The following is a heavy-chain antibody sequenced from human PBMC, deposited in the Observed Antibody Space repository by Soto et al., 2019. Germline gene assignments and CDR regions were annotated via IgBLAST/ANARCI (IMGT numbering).Heavy chain of an antibody. CDR1: GFTFSSYT. CDR2: VSTSSTYI. CDR3: ARMRGTTRDMDV. J-gene: IGHJ6*03. V-gene: IGHV3-21*01. D-gene: IGHD1-7*01. Sequence: EVQLVESGGGLVKPGGSLQLSCASSGFTFSSYTMNWVRQAPGKELEWVSSVSTSSTYIFYADSVQGRFTISRDNAKNSLYLQMHSLRVEDTAVYYGARMRGTTRDMDVWGTGTTVTVSS.